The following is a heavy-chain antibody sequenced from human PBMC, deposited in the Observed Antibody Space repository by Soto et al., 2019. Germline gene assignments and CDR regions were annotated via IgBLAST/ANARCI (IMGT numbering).Heavy chain of an antibody. V-gene: IGHV1-69*13. Sequence: SVKVSCKASGGTFSSCAISWVRQAPGQGLEWMGGIIPIFGTANYAQKFQGRVTITADESTSTAYMELSSLRSEDTAVYYCARGGGYSGYEGHYYYYGMDVWGQGTTVTVSS. CDR1: GGTFSSCA. CDR2: IIPIFGTA. D-gene: IGHD5-12*01. J-gene: IGHJ6*02. CDR3: ARGGGYSGYEGHYYYYGMDV.